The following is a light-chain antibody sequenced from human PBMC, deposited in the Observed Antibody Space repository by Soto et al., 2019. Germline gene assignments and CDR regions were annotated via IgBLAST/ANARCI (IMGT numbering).Light chain of an antibody. Sequence: IELTQSPATLSLSPGESATLSCRASQSVSSYLAWYQQKPGQAPRLLIYDASTRATGIPARFSGSGSGTDLTLTISSLEPEDFAVYYCQQRSNWPLLYTFGQGTKLEIK. CDR3: QQRSNWPLLYT. V-gene: IGKV3-11*01. J-gene: IGKJ2*01. CDR1: QSVSSY. CDR2: DAS.